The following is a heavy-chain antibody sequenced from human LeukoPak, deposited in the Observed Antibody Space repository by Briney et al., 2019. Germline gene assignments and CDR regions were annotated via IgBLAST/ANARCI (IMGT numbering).Heavy chain of an antibody. Sequence: ASVKVSCKASGYTFTSYYMHWVRQAPGQGFEWMGIINPSGGSTSYAQKFQGRVTMTRDTSTSTVYMELSSLRSEDTAVYYCARVNYYYDTSGSGAFDIWGQGTVVTVSS. J-gene: IGHJ3*02. D-gene: IGHD3-22*01. CDR2: INPSGGST. CDR3: ARVNYYYDTSGSGAFDI. CDR1: GYTFTSYY. V-gene: IGHV1-46*01.